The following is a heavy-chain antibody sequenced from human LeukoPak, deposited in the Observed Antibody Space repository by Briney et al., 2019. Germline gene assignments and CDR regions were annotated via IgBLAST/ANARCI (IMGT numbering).Heavy chain of an antibody. V-gene: IGHV1-58*01. CDR2: IVVGSGNT. CDR3: AAHLIRSSSWSVY. Sequence: GASVKVSCKASGFTFTISAVQWVRQARGQRLEWIGWIVVGSGNTNYAQKFQERVTITRDTSTSTAYMDLSSLRSEDTAVYYCAAHLIRSSSWSVYWGQGTLVTVSS. D-gene: IGHD6-13*01. CDR1: GFTFTISA. J-gene: IGHJ4*02.